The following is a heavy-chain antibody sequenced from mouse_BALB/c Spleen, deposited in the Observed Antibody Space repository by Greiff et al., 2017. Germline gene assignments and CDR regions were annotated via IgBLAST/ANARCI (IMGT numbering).Heavy chain of an antibody. Sequence: EVKLQESGGGLVQPGGSLRLSCATSGFTFTDYYMSWVRQPPGKALEWLGFIRNKANGYTTEYSASVKGRFTISRDNSQSILYLQMNTLRAEDSATYYCARDSYAMDYWGQGTSVTVSS. CDR2: IRNKANGYTT. CDR3: ARDSYAMDY. J-gene: IGHJ4*01. CDR1: GFTFTDYY. V-gene: IGHV7-3*02.